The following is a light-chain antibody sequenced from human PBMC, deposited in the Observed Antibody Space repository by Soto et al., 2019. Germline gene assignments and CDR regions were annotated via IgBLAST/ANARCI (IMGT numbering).Light chain of an antibody. V-gene: IGKV3-20*01. CDR1: AAVSSSY. CDR2: GAS. Sequence: EIVLTQSPATLSFSPGERATLSCGASAAVSSSYVAWYQQKPGQAPRLLIYGASSRATGIPDRFSGSGSGTDFTLTISRLEPEDFAVYYCQQYGSSRLTFGGGTKVDIK. CDR3: QQYGSSRLT. J-gene: IGKJ4*01.